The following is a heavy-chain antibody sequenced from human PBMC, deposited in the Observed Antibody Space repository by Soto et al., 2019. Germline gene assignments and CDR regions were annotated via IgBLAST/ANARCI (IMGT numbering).Heavy chain of an antibody. J-gene: IGHJ4*02. Sequence: PSETLSLTCTVSGGSISSGGYYWSWIRQHPGKGLEWIGYIYYSGSTYYNPSLKSRVTISVDTSKNQFSLKLSSVTAADTPAYYCALGATLHWDYWGQRTLVPSPQ. V-gene: IGHV4-31*03. CDR1: GGSISSGGYY. D-gene: IGHD1-26*01. CDR3: ALGATLHWDY. CDR2: IYYSGST.